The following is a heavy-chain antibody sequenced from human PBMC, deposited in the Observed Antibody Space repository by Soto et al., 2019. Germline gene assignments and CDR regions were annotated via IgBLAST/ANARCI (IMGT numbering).Heavy chain of an antibody. CDR1: GGSLSNYG. Sequence: QVQLVQSGAEVKKPGSSVKVSCKASGGSLSNYGISWVRQAPGQGLEWMGAIIPVFGTPNYVQKFLDRVTITADESTTTVYLEVRSLTSEDTAVYYCARGDATKIVVTTYYAMDVWGQGTTVTVSS. CDR2: IIPVFGTP. CDR3: ARGDATKIVVTTYYAMDV. J-gene: IGHJ6*02. D-gene: IGHD3-22*01. V-gene: IGHV1-69*01.